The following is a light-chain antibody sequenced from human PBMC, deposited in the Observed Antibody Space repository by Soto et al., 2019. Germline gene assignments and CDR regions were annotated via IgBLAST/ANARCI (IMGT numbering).Light chain of an antibody. CDR2: AAS. CDR1: QNINKY. J-gene: IGKJ4*01. Sequence: TLSASVGDRVTITCRASQNINKYLNWYQQKPGKVPKLLIYAASNLQGGVPSRFSGTGSGTSFTLTISGLQPEDSATYYCQQSYNTFPLTFGGGTKVDIK. CDR3: QQSYNTFPLT. V-gene: IGKV1-39*01.